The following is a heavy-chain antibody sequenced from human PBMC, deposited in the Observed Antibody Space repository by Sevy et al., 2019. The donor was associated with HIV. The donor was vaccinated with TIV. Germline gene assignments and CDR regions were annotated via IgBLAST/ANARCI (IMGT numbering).Heavy chain of an antibody. CDR3: VRQRGSGGLYLSLDPTPHSAFDI. CDR2: TYPGGSET. V-gene: IGHV5-51*01. CDR1: GYTFITYY. J-gene: IGHJ3*02. Sequence: GESLKISCKASGYTFITYYIGWVRQTPGKGLEWMGITYPGGSETKYNPSFQGQVTISADKSVTTAYLRWRSLKTSDTAVYYCVRQRGSGGLYLSLDPTPHSAFDIWGQGTMVTVSS. D-gene: IGHD3-10*01.